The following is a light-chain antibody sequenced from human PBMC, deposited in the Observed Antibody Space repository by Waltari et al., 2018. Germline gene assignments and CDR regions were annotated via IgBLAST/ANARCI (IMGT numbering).Light chain of an antibody. J-gene: IGKJ4*01. V-gene: IGKV1-39*01. CDR1: QSISTY. Sequence: DIQMTQSPSSLSASVGDRVTITCRASQSISTYLNWYQQKPGKAPNLLIYAASSLQSGVPSRFSGSGSGTEFTLTISSLQPEDFATYYCQHSYSPLTFGGGTKVGSK. CDR3: QHSYSPLT. CDR2: AAS.